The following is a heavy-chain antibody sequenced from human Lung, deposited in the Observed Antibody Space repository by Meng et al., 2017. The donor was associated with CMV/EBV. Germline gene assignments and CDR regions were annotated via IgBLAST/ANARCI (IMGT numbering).Heavy chain of an antibody. CDR1: GYSFTSYW. J-gene: IGHJ4*02. V-gene: IGHV5-51*01. D-gene: IGHD2-21*01. Sequence: GGSXRLXCKGSGYSFTSYWIGWVRQMPGKGLEWMGIIYPGDSDTRYSPSVQGQVTISADKSISTAYLQWSSLKASDTAMYYCARLPGGDYFTDYWGQGPLVTVSS. CDR2: IYPGDSDT. CDR3: ARLPGGDYFTDY.